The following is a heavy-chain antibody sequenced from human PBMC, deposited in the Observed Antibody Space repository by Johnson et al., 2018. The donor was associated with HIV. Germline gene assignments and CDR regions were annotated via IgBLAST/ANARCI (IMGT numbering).Heavy chain of an antibody. V-gene: IGHV3-23*04. CDR2: ISGSGGST. J-gene: IGHJ3*02. Sequence: VQLVESGGGLVQPGGSLRLSCAASGFTFSSYAMSWVRQAPGKGLEWVSAISGSGGSTYYADSVKGRFTISRDNSKNTLYLQMNSLRAEDTAVYYCATTPWAYDGCNSVTHDAFDIWGQGTMVTVAS. CDR1: GFTFSSYA. D-gene: IGHD4-23*01. CDR3: ATTPWAYDGCNSVTHDAFDI.